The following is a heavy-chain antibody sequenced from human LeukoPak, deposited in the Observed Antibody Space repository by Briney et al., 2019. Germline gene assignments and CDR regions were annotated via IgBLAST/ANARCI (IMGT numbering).Heavy chain of an antibody. J-gene: IGHJ4*02. V-gene: IGHV3-30*02. CDR3: AKGIAVAAPFDY. CDR2: IRYDGSNK. Sequence: GGSLRLSCAASGFTFSSYGMHWVRQAPGKGLEWVAFIRYDGSNKYYADSVKGRFTISRDNSKNTLYLQMNSLRGEDTAVYYCAKGIAVAAPFDYWGQGTLVTVSS. D-gene: IGHD6-19*01. CDR1: GFTFSSYG.